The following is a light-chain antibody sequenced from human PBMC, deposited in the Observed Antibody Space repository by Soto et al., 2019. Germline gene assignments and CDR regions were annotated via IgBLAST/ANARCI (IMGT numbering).Light chain of an antibody. Sequence: QSVLTQSPSASGTPGQRVSISCSGSTSNIGTNTVSWYQHVPGTAPKLLIYGNSNRPSGVPDRFSGSKSGTSASLAITGLQAEDEADYYCQSYDSSLSGHVVFGGGTKLTVL. V-gene: IGLV1-40*01. CDR3: QSYDSSLSGHVV. CDR1: TSNIGTNT. J-gene: IGLJ2*01. CDR2: GNS.